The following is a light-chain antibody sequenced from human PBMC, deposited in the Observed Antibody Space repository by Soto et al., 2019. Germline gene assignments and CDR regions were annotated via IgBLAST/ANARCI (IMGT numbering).Light chain of an antibody. V-gene: IGKV1-8*01. J-gene: IGKJ3*01. CDR3: QQYYSYPRVT. Sequence: AIRMTQSPSSLSASTGDRVTITCRASQGISSYLAWYQQKPGQAPKLLIYAASTLQSGVPSRFSGSGSGTDFTLTISCLQSEDFATYYCQQYYSYPRVTFGPGTKVDIK. CDR1: QGISSY. CDR2: AAS.